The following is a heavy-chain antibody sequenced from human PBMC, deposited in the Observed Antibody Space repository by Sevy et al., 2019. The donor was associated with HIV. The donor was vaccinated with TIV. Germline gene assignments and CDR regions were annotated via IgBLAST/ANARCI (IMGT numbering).Heavy chain of an antibody. CDR3: ARLRWDVVDAPGATPGCYFDS. Sequence: SETLSLTCSVSGDSINNYYWSWIRQPPGKGLEWIGYTSYSGTTNYSPSLKRRVDISVDTSIHQFSLIINTVTAADTAVYYCARLRWDVVDAPGATPGCYFDSWGQGILVTVSS. D-gene: IGHD2-2*02. J-gene: IGHJ4*02. CDR1: GDSINNYY. V-gene: IGHV4-59*12. CDR2: TSYSGTT.